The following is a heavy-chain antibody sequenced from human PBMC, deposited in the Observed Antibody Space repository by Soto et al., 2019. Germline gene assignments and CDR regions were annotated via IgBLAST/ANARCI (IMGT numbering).Heavy chain of an antibody. CDR2: IKTDSGDT. CDR1: RYTFTSYD. Sequence: ASVKVSCKASRYTFTSYDIFWLRQSPGQGLEWMGWIKTDSGDTHYAQNFQGRVTMTRDTSISTAYMELNNLLSDDTAVYYCAREGYCSSTSCYTHRGGGKNYYYYGMDVWGQGTTVTVSS. V-gene: IGHV1-2*02. D-gene: IGHD2-2*02. J-gene: IGHJ6*02. CDR3: AREGYCSSTSCYTHRGGGKNYYYYGMDV.